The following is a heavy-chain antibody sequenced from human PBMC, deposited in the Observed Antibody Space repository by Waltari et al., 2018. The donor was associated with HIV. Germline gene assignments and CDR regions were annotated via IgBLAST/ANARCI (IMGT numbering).Heavy chain of an antibody. CDR3: ARPGLAYCGGDCYYHF. D-gene: IGHD2-21*02. V-gene: IGHV5-51*01. CDR2: VYPGDSET. J-gene: IGHJ4*02. Sequence: VQLVQSGTEVKKPGESLTISCKASGYRVTTYWLAWGRQRPGKGLEWMGIVYPGDSETRYSPSFEGQVTISVDKSIATAYLQWSSLKASDSAVYYCARPGLAYCGGDCYYHFWGQGTLVSVSS. CDR1: GYRVTTYW.